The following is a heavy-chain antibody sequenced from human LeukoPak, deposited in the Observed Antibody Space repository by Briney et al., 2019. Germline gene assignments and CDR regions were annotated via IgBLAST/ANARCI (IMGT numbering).Heavy chain of an antibody. D-gene: IGHD1-7*01. CDR3: ARDGDWNYAASDY. Sequence: GRSLRLSCAGAGFTFSNYGMHWVRQAPGKGLEWVAVISYEGRTTYYADSVKGRFTISRDNAKNSLYLQMNSLRAEDTAVYYCARDGDWNYAASDYWGQGTLVTVSS. CDR1: GFTFSNYG. V-gene: IGHV3-30*03. J-gene: IGHJ4*02. CDR2: ISYEGRTT.